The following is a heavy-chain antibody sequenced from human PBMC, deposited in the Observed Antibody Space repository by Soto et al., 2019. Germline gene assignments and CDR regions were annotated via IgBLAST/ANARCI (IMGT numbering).Heavy chain of an antibody. J-gene: IGHJ5*02. CDR3: ARHGHSKAATLVGRWFDP. V-gene: IGHV4-39*01. D-gene: IGHD2-15*01. Sequence: SETLSLTCTVSGGSISSSSYYWGWIRQPPGKGLEWIGSIYYSGSTYYNPSLKSRVTISVDTSKNQFSLKLGSVTAADTAVYYVARHGHSKAATLVGRWFDPWGQGTLVTVSS. CDR2: IYYSGST. CDR1: GGSISSSSYY.